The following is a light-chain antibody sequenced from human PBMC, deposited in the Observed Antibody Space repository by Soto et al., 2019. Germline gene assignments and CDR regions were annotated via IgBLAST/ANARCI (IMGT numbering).Light chain of an antibody. J-gene: IGLJ7*01. CDR1: SSDVGGYNL. CDR3: CSYAGTSTHTV. CDR2: EVS. Sequence: SALTQPASVSGSPGQSITISCTGTSSDVGGYNLVSWYQQHPGKAPKLMISEVSKRPSGISDRFSGSKSGSTASLTISGLQAEDEADYYCCSYAGTSTHTVFGGGTQLTVL. V-gene: IGLV2-23*02.